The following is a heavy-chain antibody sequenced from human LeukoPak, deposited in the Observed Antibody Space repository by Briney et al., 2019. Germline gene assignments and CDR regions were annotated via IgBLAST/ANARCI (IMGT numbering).Heavy chain of an antibody. CDR2: FDPEDGET. Sequence: GASVKVSCKVSGYTLTELSMHWVRQAPGKGLEWMGGFDPEDGETIYAQKFQGRVTMTEDTSTDTAYMELSSLRSEDTAVFYCATQSSYYDSSGYLSPFDYWGQGTLVTVSS. J-gene: IGHJ4*02. V-gene: IGHV1-24*01. CDR3: ATQSSYYDSSGYLSPFDY. CDR1: GYTLTELS. D-gene: IGHD3-22*01.